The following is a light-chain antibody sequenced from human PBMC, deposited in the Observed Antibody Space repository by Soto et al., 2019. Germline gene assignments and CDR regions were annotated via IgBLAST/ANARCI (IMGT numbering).Light chain of an antibody. CDR2: GAS. CDR1: QSVSSSY. V-gene: IGKV3-20*01. J-gene: IGKJ1*01. CDR3: EQYGSSPGT. Sequence: EIVLTQSPGTLSLSPGERATLSCRASQSVSSSYLAWYQQKPGQAPRLLIYGASSRATGIPDRLSGSGSGTDFTVTISRLEPEDCAVYYCEQYGSSPGTFGQGTKVEIE.